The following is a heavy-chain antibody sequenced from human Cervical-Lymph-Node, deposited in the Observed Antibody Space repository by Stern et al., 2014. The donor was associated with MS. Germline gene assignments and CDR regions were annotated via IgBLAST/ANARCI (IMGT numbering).Heavy chain of an antibody. CDR2: ITPVFETT. CDR1: GDTFSSYA. J-gene: IGHJ4*02. V-gene: IGHV1-69*06. D-gene: IGHD1-26*01. CDR3: ARGGGLVGYFDY. Sequence: QVQLMQSGAEVKKPGSSVKVSCKASGDTFSSYAIYWVRQVPGQGLEWMGGITPVFETTNYAQKFQGRVTITADKSTNTAYMELMTLRSEDTAVYYCARGGGLVGYFDYWGQGTLVSVSS.